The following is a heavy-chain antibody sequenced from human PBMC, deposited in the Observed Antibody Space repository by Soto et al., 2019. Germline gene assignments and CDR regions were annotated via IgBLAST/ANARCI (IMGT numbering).Heavy chain of an antibody. CDR2: INYSGSS. D-gene: IGHD6-19*01. CDR1: GGSMSSYY. Sequence: SETLSLTCTVSGGSMSSYYWNWFRQPPGKRLEWIGYINYSGSSNYNPSLKSRVTMSIDTSRNQFSLKLNSVTAADTAVYYCARLPGYASGWFDYWGRGTLVTVSS. CDR3: ARLPGYASGWFDY. J-gene: IGHJ4*02. V-gene: IGHV4-59*01.